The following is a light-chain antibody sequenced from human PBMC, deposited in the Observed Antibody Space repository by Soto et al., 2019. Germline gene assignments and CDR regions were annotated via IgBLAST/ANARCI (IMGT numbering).Light chain of an antibody. Sequence: DIQMTQSPSSLSASVGDRVTITCRASQIISTYLNWYQQRAGLAPRLLIYAASSLQSGVPPRFSGSGSGTDFTLTISSLRPEDFATYFCQQTYSAPPTFGQGTKVDIK. CDR3: QQTYSAPPT. CDR1: QIISTY. J-gene: IGKJ1*01. V-gene: IGKV1-39*01. CDR2: AAS.